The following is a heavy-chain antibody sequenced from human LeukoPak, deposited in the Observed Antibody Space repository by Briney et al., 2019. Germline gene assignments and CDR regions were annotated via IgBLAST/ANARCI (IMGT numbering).Heavy chain of an antibody. V-gene: IGHV3-30-3*01. CDR3: VRERGDGYNPLHY. D-gene: IGHD5-24*01. Sequence: GESLRLSCAASGFTFSSYAMHWVRQAPGKGLEWVAVISYDGSNKYYADSVKGRFTISRDNSKNTLYLQMNSLRAEDTAVYYCVRERGDGYNPLHYWGQGTLVTVSS. CDR1: GFTFSSYA. CDR2: ISYDGSNK. J-gene: IGHJ4*02.